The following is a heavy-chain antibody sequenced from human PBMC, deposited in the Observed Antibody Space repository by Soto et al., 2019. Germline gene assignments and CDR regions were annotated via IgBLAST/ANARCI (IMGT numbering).Heavy chain of an antibody. D-gene: IGHD3-16*01. V-gene: IGHV3-53*01. CDR3: ARLSIGALYAFDI. Sequence: PGGSLRLSCAASGFTVSSNYMSWVRQAPGKGLEWVSVIYSGGSTYYADSVKGRFTISRDNSKNTLYLQMNSLRAEDTAVYYCARLSIGALYAFDIWGQGTMVTVSS. J-gene: IGHJ3*02. CDR2: IYSGGST. CDR1: GFTVSSNY.